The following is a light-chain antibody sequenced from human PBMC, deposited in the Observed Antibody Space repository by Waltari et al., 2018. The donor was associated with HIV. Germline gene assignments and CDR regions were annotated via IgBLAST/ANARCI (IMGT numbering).Light chain of an antibody. CDR3: CSYAGNFFV. V-gene: IGLV2-11*01. J-gene: IGLJ1*01. Sequence: QSALTQPRSVSGSPGQSVTISCIGTSSDVGGYDFVSWYTQHPGKAPKLMIYDVGKRPSGVPARFSGSKAGNTASRTISGLQAEDEADYFCCSYAGNFFVFGTGTQVSVL. CDR2: DVG. CDR1: SSDVGGYDF.